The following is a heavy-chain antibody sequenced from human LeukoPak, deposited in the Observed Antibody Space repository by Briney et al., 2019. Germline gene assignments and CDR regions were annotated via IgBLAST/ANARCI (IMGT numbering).Heavy chain of an antibody. CDR3: AREASTYYDYVWGSYREDFDY. V-gene: IGHV1-2*06. CDR2: INPNSGGT. D-gene: IGHD3-16*02. CDR1: GYTFTGYY. J-gene: IGHJ4*02. Sequence: ASVKVSCKASGYTFTGYYMHWVRQAPGQGLEWMGRINPNSGGTNYAQRFQGRVTMTRDTSISTAYMELSRLRSGDTAVYYCAREASTYYDYVWGSYREDFDYWGQGTLVTVSS.